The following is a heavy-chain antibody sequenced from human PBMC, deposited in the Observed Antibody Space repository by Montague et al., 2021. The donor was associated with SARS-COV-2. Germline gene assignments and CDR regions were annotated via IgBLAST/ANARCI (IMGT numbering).Heavy chain of an antibody. CDR1: GGSFSTYY. CDR3: ARSWGQWLLWGYYFDY. CDR2: IDHSGNT. Sequence: SETLSLTCAVYGGSFSTYYWAWIRQSPGKGLEWIGDIDHSGNTNYNPSLKSRVSISVDTSKNQFSLKLGSVTAADTAVYYCARSWGQWLLWGYYFDYWGQGTLVTVSS. J-gene: IGHJ4*02. V-gene: IGHV4-34*01. D-gene: IGHD6-19*01.